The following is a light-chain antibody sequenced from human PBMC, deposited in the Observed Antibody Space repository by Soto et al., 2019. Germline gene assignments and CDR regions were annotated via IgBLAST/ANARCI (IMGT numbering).Light chain of an antibody. CDR1: QGISNS. V-gene: IGKV1-27*01. Sequence: DVQMTQSPSSLSASVGXRVTITCRASQGISNSLAWYQQRPGRVPKLLIYGASNLQSEVPSRFSGSGSGTDFTLTISSLQPEDVATYYCQNYNSAPYTFGQGTKVDIK. CDR3: QNYNSAPYT. J-gene: IGKJ2*01. CDR2: GAS.